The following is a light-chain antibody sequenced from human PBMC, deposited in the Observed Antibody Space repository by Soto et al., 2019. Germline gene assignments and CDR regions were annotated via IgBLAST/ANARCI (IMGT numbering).Light chain of an antibody. CDR2: DNN. CDR1: SSNIGNNY. V-gene: IGLV1-51*01. Sequence: QSVLTQPPSVSAAPGQTVTISCSGSSSNIGNNYVSWYQQLPGTAPKLLIYDNNNRPSGIPDQFSGSKSGTSATLGITGLQSGDEADYYCGTWDSSLSAVVFGGGTKLTVL. CDR3: GTWDSSLSAVV. J-gene: IGLJ2*01.